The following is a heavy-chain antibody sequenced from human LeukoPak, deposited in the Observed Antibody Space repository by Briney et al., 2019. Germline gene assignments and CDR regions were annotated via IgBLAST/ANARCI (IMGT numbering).Heavy chain of an antibody. V-gene: IGHV4-59*01. Sequence: PSETLSLTCTVSGGSISSYYWSWIRQPPGKGLEWIGYIYYSGSTNYNPSLKSRVTISVDTSKNQFSLKLSSVTAADTAVYYCARGYTYYDILTGYYNPYWFDYWGQGTLVTVSS. CDR1: GGSISSYY. CDR2: IYYSGST. CDR3: ARGYTYYDILTGYYNPYWFDY. D-gene: IGHD3-9*01. J-gene: IGHJ4*02.